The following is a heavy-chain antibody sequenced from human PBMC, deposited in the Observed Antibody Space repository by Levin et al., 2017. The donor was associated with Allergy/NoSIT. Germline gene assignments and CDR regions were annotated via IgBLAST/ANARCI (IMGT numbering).Heavy chain of an antibody. CDR3: AARAVKYAAALRDYYGMDV. Sequence: SVKVSCKASGFTFTSSAVQWVRQARGQRLEWIGWIVVGSGNTNYAQKFQERVTITRDMSTSTAYMELSSLRSEDTAVYYCAARAVKYAAALRDYYGMDVWGQGTTVTVSS. CDR1: GFTFTSSA. V-gene: IGHV1-58*01. D-gene: IGHD2-15*01. J-gene: IGHJ6*02. CDR2: IVVGSGNT.